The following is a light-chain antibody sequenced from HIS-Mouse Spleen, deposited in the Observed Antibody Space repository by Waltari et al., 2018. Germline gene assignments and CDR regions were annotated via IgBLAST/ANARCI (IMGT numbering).Light chain of an antibody. CDR1: ALPKKY. CDR2: EDS. J-gene: IGLJ2*01. Sequence: SYELTPPLSVSVSPGQTARITCSGDALPKKYSYWNQQKSGQAPVLVIYEDSKRPSGIPERFSGSSSGTMATLTISGAQVEDEADYYCYSTDSSGNHRVFGGGTKLTVL. V-gene: IGLV3-10*01. CDR3: YSTDSSGNHRV.